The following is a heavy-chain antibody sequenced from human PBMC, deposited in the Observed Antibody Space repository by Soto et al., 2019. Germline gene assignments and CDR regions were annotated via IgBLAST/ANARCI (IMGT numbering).Heavy chain of an antibody. CDR1: GGSISSYY. D-gene: IGHD4-17*01. CDR2: ISYSGST. V-gene: IGHV4-59*01. J-gene: IGHJ4*02. CDR3: ARDAEDYPFDN. Sequence: SETLSLTCTVSGGSISSYYWSWIRQPPGKGLEWIGYISYSGSTIYNPSLKSRVTIVVDTSKNQFSLKLSSVTAADTAVYYCARDAEDYPFDNWGQGTLVTVSS.